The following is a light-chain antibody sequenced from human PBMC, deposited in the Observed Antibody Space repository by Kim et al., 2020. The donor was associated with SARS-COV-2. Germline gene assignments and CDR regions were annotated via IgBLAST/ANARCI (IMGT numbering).Light chain of an antibody. Sequence: SVKLTCTLSSGHSNYAIAWHQQQPEKGPRYLMKLNSDGSHSKGDGIPDRFSGSSSGAERYLTISSLQSEDEADYYCQTWDTGIWVFGGGTQLTVL. CDR1: SGHSNYA. CDR3: QTWDTGIWV. V-gene: IGLV4-69*01. J-gene: IGLJ3*02. CDR2: LNSDGSH.